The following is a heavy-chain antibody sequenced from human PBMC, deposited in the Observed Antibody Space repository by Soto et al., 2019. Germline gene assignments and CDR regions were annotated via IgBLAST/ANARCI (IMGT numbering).Heavy chain of an antibody. Sequence: EVPLLESGGGLVQPGGSLRLSCAASGFTFFSFDLGWVRQTPEKGLEWVSGIAHTGDRTYYADSVKGRFTIFRDNSKNTLSLQMNSLRAEDTAVYYCAKDSPRSSGWFYFDHWGQGILVTVSS. CDR1: GFTFFSFD. D-gene: IGHD6-19*01. J-gene: IGHJ4*02. V-gene: IGHV3-23*01. CDR2: IAHTGDRT. CDR3: AKDSPRSSGWFYFDH.